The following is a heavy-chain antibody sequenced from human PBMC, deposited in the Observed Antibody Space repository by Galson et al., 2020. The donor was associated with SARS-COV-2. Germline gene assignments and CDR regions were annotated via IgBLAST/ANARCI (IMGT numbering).Heavy chain of an antibody. D-gene: IGHD4-17*01. V-gene: IGHV4-39*07. CDR2: IYYSGST. J-gene: IGHJ1*01. Sequence: SQTLSLTCTVSGGSISSSSYHWGWFRQPPGKGLEWIGSIYYSGSTYYNPSLKSRVTISVDTSKNQFSLKLRSVTAADTAMYYCARDAWSMSTGYGEYPFHHWGQGTLVNVFS. CDR1: GGSISSSSYH. CDR3: ARDAWSMSTGYGEYPFHH.